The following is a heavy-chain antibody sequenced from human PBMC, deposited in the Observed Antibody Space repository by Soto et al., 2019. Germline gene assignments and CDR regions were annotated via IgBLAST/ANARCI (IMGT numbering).Heavy chain of an antibody. D-gene: IGHD3-10*01. Sequence: PSETLSLTCTVSGGSISSGGYYWSWIRQHPGKGLEWIGTIYYNGSASYNPSLKSRVSMSVDTSKNQFSLKLVSVTAADPAVYYCARHLGAVVIKGWGYWGQGTLVTVSS. CDR3: ARHLGAVVIKGWGY. CDR2: IYYNGSA. J-gene: IGHJ4*02. V-gene: IGHV4-31*03. CDR1: GGSISSGGYY.